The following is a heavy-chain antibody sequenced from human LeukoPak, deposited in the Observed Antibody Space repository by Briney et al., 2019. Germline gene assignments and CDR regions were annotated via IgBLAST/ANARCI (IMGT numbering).Heavy chain of an antibody. CDR1: GGSISSGSYY. CDR2: IYYSGST. Sequence: SETLSLTCTVSGGSISSGSYYWSWIRQPPGKGLEWIGYIYYSGSTNYNPSLKSRVTISVDTSKNQFSLKLSSVTAADTAVYYCARRKGWSTPPYYYYYMDVWGKGTTVTVSS. V-gene: IGHV4-61*01. CDR3: ARRKGWSTPPYYYYYMDV. J-gene: IGHJ6*03. D-gene: IGHD2-15*01.